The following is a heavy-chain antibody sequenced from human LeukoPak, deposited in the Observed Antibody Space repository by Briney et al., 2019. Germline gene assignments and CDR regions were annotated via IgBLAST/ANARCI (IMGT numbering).Heavy chain of an antibody. D-gene: IGHD6-19*01. V-gene: IGHV3-48*04. CDR1: GFTFSSYS. J-gene: IGHJ4*02. Sequence: PGGSLRLSCAASGFTFSSYSMNWVRQAPGKGLEWVSHISSSSTIYYADSVKGRFTISRDNAKNSLYLQMNSLRAEDTAVYYCARDPVGIAVAGPTYYFDYWGQGTLVTVSS. CDR2: ISSSSTI. CDR3: ARDPVGIAVAGPTYYFDY.